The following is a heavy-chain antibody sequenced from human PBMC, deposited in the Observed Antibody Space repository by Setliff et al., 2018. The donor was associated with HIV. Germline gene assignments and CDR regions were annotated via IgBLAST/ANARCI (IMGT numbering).Heavy chain of an antibody. J-gene: IGHJ4*02. CDR3: ARDGGGLGVY. V-gene: IGHV3-48*03. CDR2: ISSSGGTI. Sequence: LSCAASGFTFSRYEMNWVRQAPGKGLEWVSYISSSGGTIYYADSVKGRFTISRDNAKNSLYLQMNSLRAEDTAVYYCARDGGGLGVYWGQGTLVTVSS. D-gene: IGHD3-16*01. CDR1: GFTFSRYE.